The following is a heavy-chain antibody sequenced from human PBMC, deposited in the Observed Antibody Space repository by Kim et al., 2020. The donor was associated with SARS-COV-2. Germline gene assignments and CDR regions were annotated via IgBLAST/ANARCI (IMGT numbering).Heavy chain of an antibody. Sequence: SETLSLTCTVSGGSISSSSYYWGWIRQPPGKGLEWIGSIYYSGGTYYNPSLKSRGTISVDTSKNQFSLKLSSVTAADTAVYYCARHDTYGDDSSGYYPPPLKNWGPGTPVTVSS. CDR2: IYYSGGT. D-gene: IGHD3-22*01. J-gene: IGHJ4*02. V-gene: IGHV4-39*01. CDR1: GGSISSSSYY. CDR3: ARHDTYGDDSSGYYPPPLKN.